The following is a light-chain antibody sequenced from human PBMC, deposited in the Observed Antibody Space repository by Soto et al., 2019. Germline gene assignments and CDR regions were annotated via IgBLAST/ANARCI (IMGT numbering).Light chain of an antibody. V-gene: IGKV3-11*01. CDR2: DAS. J-gene: IGKJ3*01. Sequence: EIVLTQSPATLSLSPGERAILSCRASQSVGTYLAWYQQKPGQAPRLLIYDASNRATGIPARSGGSGSGTDFTLTINSLEPEDFAVYYCQQRSNWPGTFGPGTKVDIK. CDR3: QQRSNWPGT. CDR1: QSVGTY.